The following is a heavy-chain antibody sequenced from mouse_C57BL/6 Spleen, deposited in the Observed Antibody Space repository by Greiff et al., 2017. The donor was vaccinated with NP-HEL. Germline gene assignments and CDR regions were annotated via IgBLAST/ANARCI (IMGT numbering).Heavy chain of an antibody. D-gene: IGHD4-1*01. CDR1: GFTFSSYG. CDR3: ARQSNWAWFAY. J-gene: IGHJ3*01. CDR2: ISSGGSYT. V-gene: IGHV5-6*01. Sequence: EVHLVESGGDLVKPGGSLKLSCAASGFTFSSYGMSWVRQTPDKRLEWVATISSGGSYTYYPDSVKGRFTISRDNAKNTLYLQMSSLKSEDTAMYYCARQSNWAWFAYWGQGTLVTVSA.